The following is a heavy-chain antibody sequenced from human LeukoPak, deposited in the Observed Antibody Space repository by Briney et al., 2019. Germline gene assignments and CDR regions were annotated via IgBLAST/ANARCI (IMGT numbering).Heavy chain of an antibody. CDR2: ISYDGSNK. Sequence: GGSLRLSCAASGFTFSSYGMHWVRQAPGKGLEWVAVISYDGSNKYYADSVKGRFAISRDNSKNTLYLQMNSLRAEDTAVYYCAKSGYCSGGSCYAFDYWGQGTLVTVPS. V-gene: IGHV3-30*18. CDR3: AKSGYCSGGSCYAFDY. CDR1: GFTFSSYG. J-gene: IGHJ4*02. D-gene: IGHD2-15*01.